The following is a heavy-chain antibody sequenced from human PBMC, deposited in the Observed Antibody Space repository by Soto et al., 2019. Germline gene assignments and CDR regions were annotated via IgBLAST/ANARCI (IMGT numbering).Heavy chain of an antibody. V-gene: IGHV3-53*01. CDR1: GFTVSNYR. Sequence: GSLRLSCAASGFTVSNYRMSWVRQAPGKGLEWVSVIYSVDSTYYADSVKGRFTISRDNSKNTLYLQMNSLRAEDTAVYYCAVAVAGPTAIGYWGQGTLVTVSS. J-gene: IGHJ4*02. CDR3: AVAVAGPTAIGY. D-gene: IGHD6-19*01. CDR2: IYSVDST.